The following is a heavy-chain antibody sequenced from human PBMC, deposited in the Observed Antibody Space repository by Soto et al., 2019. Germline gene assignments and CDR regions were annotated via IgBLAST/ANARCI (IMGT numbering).Heavy chain of an antibody. CDR1: GGTFSSYT. D-gene: IGHD6-19*01. Sequence: QVQLVQSGAEVKKPGSSVKVSCKASGGTFSSYTISWVRQAPGQGLEWMGRIIPILGIANYAQKFQGRVTITADKSTSTAYMELSSLRSEDTAVYYCAKYPYSSGWYGSADWFDPWGQGTLVTVSS. J-gene: IGHJ5*02. CDR2: IIPILGIA. CDR3: AKYPYSSGWYGSADWFDP. V-gene: IGHV1-69*02.